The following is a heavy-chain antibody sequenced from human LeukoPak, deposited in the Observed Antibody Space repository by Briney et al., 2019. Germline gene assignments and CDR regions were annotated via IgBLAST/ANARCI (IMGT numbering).Heavy chain of an antibody. Sequence: EASVKVSCKASGYTFTSYYMHWVRQAPGQGLEWMGIINPSGGSISYAQKFQGRVTMTRDTSTSTVYMEMSSLRSEDTAVYYCARARLDYGNSPFPVVFWGQGTLVTVSS. J-gene: IGHJ4*02. CDR1: GYTFTSYY. D-gene: IGHD4-11*01. CDR3: ARARLDYGNSPFPVVF. CDR2: INPSGGSI. V-gene: IGHV1-46*01.